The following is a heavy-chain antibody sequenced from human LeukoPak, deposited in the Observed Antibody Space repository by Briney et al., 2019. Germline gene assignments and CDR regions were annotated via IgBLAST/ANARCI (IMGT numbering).Heavy chain of an antibody. CDR1: GFTISIAW. CDR2: IDKHGTGK. Sequence: PGESLTLSCAASGFTISIAWVTWVRQAPGQGLERVANIDKHGTGKYYVDSARGRFAISRDYASNSVFLQMDSLRAEDTSVYYCARDAGWGYYDLWGQGTPVTVSS. D-gene: IGHD1-26*01. J-gene: IGHJ4*02. CDR3: ARDAGWGYYDL. V-gene: IGHV3-7*01.